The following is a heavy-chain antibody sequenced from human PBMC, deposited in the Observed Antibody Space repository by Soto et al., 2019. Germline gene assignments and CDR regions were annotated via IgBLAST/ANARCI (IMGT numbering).Heavy chain of an antibody. CDR1: GFSLTTSGVG. D-gene: IGHD3-22*01. CDR2: ISWDDDK. CDR3: ARSMIVTVGNWFAS. Sequence: QITLKESGPTLVKPTQPLTLTCTFSGFSLTTSGVGVGWIRQPPGKALEWLALISWDDDKRYSPSLKSRLSINKDTSKNHVVLTMATMDPVYGGTYYFARSMIVTVGNWFASWGQGTLVTVSS. J-gene: IGHJ5*01. V-gene: IGHV2-5*02.